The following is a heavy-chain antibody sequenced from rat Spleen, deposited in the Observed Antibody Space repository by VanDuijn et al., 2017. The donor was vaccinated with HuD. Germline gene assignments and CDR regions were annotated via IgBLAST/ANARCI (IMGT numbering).Heavy chain of an antibody. J-gene: IGHJ1*01. Sequence: EVQLVESGGGLVQPGRSLKLSCAASGFTFSNYYMAWVRQAPTKGLEWVAYISAGGDNTYYRDSVKGRFTISRDSTKTTLYLQMNSLRSEDTATYYCTREETLYWYFDFWGPGTMVTVSS. CDR2: ISAGGDNT. CDR1: GFTFSNYY. CDR3: TREETLYWYFDF. D-gene: IGHD3-4*01. V-gene: IGHV5-27*01.